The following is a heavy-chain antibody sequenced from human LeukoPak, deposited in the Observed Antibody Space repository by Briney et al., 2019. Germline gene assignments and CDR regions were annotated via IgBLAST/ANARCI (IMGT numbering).Heavy chain of an antibody. J-gene: IGHJ4*02. CDR1: GYSISSGYY. V-gene: IGHV4-38-2*01. Sequence: SETLSLTCAVSGYSISSGYYWGWIRQPPGKGLEWIENIYHSGSTYYNPSLKSRVTISLDTSKNQFSLKLSSVTAADTAVYYCASMYSDYDPFDYWGQGTLVPVSS. CDR3: ASMYSDYDPFDY. CDR2: IYHSGST. D-gene: IGHD5-12*01.